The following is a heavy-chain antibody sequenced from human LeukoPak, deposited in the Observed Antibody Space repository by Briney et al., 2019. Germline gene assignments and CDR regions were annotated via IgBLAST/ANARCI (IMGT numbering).Heavy chain of an antibody. V-gene: IGHV1-18*01. J-gene: IGHJ4*02. CDR2: ISAYNGNT. CDR1: GYTFTSYG. D-gene: IGHD3-22*01. CDR3: ARDWYYYDSSGLVAFDY. Sequence: ASVKVSCKASGYTFTSYGIGWVRQAPGQGLEWMGWISAYNGNTNYAQKLQGRVTMTTDTSTSTAYMELRSLRSDDTAVYYCARDWYYYDSSGLVAFDYWGQGTLVTVSS.